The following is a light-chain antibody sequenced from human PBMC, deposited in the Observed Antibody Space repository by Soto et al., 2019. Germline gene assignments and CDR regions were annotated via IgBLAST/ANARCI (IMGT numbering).Light chain of an antibody. CDR3: QQYNNYPWT. V-gene: IGKV1-5*03. J-gene: IGKJ1*01. CDR2: EAS. Sequence: DIQMTQSPSTLSASAGDRVTITCRASQNINSWLAWYQQKPGKAPKLLIYEASNLGSGVPSRLTGSRSGTEFTLTISSLQPDDLATYHCQQYNNYPWTFGQGTKVEIK. CDR1: QNINSW.